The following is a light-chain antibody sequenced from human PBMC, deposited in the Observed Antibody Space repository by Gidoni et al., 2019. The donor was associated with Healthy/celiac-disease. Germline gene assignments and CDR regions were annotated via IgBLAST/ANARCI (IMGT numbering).Light chain of an antibody. J-gene: IGKJ2*04. V-gene: IGKV3-20*01. CDR2: GAS. CDR3: QQYGSSPPCS. Sequence: ELVLTQSPGTLSLSPGERAPLSCRASQSVSSSYLAWYQQKPGQAPRLLIYGASSRATGIPDRFSGSGSGTDFTITISRLEPEDFAVYYCQQYGSSPPCSFGQGTKLEIK. CDR1: QSVSSSY.